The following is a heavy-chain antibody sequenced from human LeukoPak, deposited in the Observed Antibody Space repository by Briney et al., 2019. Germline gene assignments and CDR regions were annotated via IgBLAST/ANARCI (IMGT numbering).Heavy chain of an antibody. Sequence: AGGSLRLSCVVSGFSISYNYMSWVRQAPGKGLEWVSVIYSAGDSYHGDAVKGRFIISKDNSKNTVYLQMNRLRPEDTAVYYCASHYCSAGSCYFDGWGQGTLVTVSS. CDR3: ASHYCSAGSCYFDG. CDR1: GFSISYNY. V-gene: IGHV3-53*01. CDR2: IYSAGDS. J-gene: IGHJ4*02. D-gene: IGHD2-8*02.